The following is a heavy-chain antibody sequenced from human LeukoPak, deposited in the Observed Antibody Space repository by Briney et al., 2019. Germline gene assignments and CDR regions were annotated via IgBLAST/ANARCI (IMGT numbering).Heavy chain of an antibody. V-gene: IGHV1-46*01. J-gene: IGHJ4*02. Sequence: ASVKVSCKASGYTFTSYYMHWVRQAPGQGLEWMGIINPSGGSTSYAQKFQGRVTMTTDTSTSTAYMELRSLRSDDTAVYYCARDLRITMVRGVIIRTPGDYWGQGTLVTVSS. CDR3: ARDLRITMVRGVIIRTPGDY. CDR1: GYTFTSYY. D-gene: IGHD3-10*01. CDR2: INPSGGST.